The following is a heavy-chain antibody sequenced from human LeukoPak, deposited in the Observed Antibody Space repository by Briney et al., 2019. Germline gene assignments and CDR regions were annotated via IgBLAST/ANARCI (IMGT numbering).Heavy chain of an antibody. V-gene: IGHV3-73*01. Sequence: GGSLRLSCAASGFTFSGSAMHWVRQASGKGLEWVGRIRSKANSYATAYAASVKGRFTISRDDSKNTAYLQMNSLKTEDTAVYYCTRPFTYYYDSSGYSSYYYYMDVWGKGTTVTVSS. D-gene: IGHD3-22*01. CDR2: IRSKANSYAT. CDR3: TRPFTYYYDSSGYSSYYYYMDV. J-gene: IGHJ6*03. CDR1: GFTFSGSA.